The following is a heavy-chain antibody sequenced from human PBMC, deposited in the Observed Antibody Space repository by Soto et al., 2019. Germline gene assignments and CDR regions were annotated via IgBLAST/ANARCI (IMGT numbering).Heavy chain of an antibody. CDR1: GFTFTNSW. D-gene: IGHD2-15*01. CDR2: IKPEGSAK. V-gene: IGHV3-7*03. Sequence: PGGSLRLSCAASGFTFTNSWMTWVRQAPGKGLEWVANIKPEGSAKNYVDSMKGRIAISRDNAKNSLFLQMNTLRAEDTAVYYCARDHSVSTPLDGIYVWGHGTTGTV. J-gene: IGHJ6*02. CDR3: ARDHSVSTPLDGIYV.